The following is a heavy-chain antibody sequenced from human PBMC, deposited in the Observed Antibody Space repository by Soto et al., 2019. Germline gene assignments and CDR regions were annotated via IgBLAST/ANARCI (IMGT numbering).Heavy chain of an antibody. CDR3: AKDYERYSGSYWYDY. V-gene: IGHV3-30*18. Sequence: VQLVESGGGLVKPGGSLRLSCVASGFTFSSYSMHWVRQAPGKGLEWVAVISYDGSNKYYADSVKGRFTISRDNSKNTLYLQMNSLRAEDTAVYYCAKDYERYSGSYWYDYWGQGTLVTVSS. CDR1: GFTFSSYS. J-gene: IGHJ4*02. D-gene: IGHD1-26*01. CDR2: ISYDGSNK.